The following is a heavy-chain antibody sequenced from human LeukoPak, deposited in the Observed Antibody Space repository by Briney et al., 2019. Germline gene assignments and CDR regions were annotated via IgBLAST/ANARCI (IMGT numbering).Heavy chain of an antibody. CDR1: GFTFRHYD. Sequence: SGETLRLSCVASGFTFRHYDMSWVRQAPGKGLEWVSSINTSGGSTYYADSLQGRFTISRDNSKNTLYLQMDSLRTDDTAMYYCARDFGITWAQYYFDYWGQGTLVTVSS. V-gene: IGHV3-23*01. J-gene: IGHJ4*02. CDR3: ARDFGITWAQYYFDY. D-gene: IGHD3-10*01. CDR2: INTSGGST.